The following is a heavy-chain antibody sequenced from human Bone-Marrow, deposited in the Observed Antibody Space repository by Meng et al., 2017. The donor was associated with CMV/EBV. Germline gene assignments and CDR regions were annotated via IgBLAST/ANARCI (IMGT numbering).Heavy chain of an antibody. V-gene: IGHV1-8*02. CDR1: GYTFTGYY. D-gene: IGHD3-3*01. CDR3: ARGKQYYEFWSGYLY. CDR2: MNPNSGNT. Sequence: ASVKVSCKASGYTFTGYYMHWVRQAPGQGLEWMGWMNPNSGNTGYAQKFQGRVTMTRNTSISIAYMELSSLRSEDTAVYYCARGKQYYEFWSGYLYWGQGTLITVSS. J-gene: IGHJ4*02.